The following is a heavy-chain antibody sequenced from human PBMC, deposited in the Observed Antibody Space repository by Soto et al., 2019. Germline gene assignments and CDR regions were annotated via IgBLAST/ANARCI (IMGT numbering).Heavy chain of an antibody. Sequence: ASVKVSCKASGYTFNSHGIGWVRQAPGQGLEWMGWISTYNGNTNYVQKFQGRVTVTTDTSTSTAYMELSRLRSDDTAVYYCARVRYFDWFDPWGQGTLVTVSS. CDR3: ARVRYFDWFDP. CDR2: ISTYNGNT. D-gene: IGHD3-9*01. J-gene: IGHJ5*02. CDR1: GYTFNSHG. V-gene: IGHV1-18*01.